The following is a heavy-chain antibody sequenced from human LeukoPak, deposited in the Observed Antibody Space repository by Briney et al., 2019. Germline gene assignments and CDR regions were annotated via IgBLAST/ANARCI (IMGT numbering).Heavy chain of an antibody. D-gene: IGHD4-23*01. Sequence: PGGSLRLSCAASGLTFNIYAMSWVRQAPGKGLEWVSAISGSGGYTFFANSVKGRFTISRDNSKNTLYLQMSSLRAEDTAVYYCAKDYGGNPFDYWGQGTLVTVSS. CDR1: GLTFNIYA. J-gene: IGHJ4*02. CDR2: ISGSGGYT. V-gene: IGHV3-23*01. CDR3: AKDYGGNPFDY.